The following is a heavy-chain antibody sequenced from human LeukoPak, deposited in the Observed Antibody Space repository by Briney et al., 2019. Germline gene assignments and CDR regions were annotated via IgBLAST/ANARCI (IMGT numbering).Heavy chain of an antibody. CDR3: ARYNYCSSTSCYYYYYYGMDV. CDR1: GYTFTSYG. D-gene: IGHD2-2*01. V-gene: IGHV1-18*01. J-gene: IGHJ6*02. CDR2: ISAYNGST. Sequence: ASVKVSCKASGYTFTSYGISWVRQAPGQGLEWMGWISAYNGSTNYAQKLQGRVTMTTDTSTSTAYMELRSLRSDDTAVYYCARYNYCSSTSCYYYYYYGMDVWGQGTTVTVSS.